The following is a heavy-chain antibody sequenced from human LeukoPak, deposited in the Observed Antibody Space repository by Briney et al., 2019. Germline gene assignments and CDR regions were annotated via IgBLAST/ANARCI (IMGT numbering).Heavy chain of an antibody. J-gene: IGHJ4*02. CDR2: INSDGSST. D-gene: IGHD6-19*01. V-gene: IGHV3-74*01. CDR1: GFTFSSYW. Sequence: GGSLRLSCAASGFTFSSYWMHWVRQAPGKGLVWVSRINSDGSSTSYADSVKGRFTISRDNAKNTLYLQMNSLRAEDTAVYYCARDLGSGGWYYVSRAFDYWGQGTLVTVSS. CDR3: ARDLGSGGWYYVSRAFDY.